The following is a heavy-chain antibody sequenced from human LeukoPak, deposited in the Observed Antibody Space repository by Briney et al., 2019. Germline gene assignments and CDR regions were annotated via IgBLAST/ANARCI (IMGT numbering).Heavy chain of an antibody. CDR2: IYSGGST. Sequence: PGGSLRLSCAASGFTVSSNYMSWVRQAPGKGLEWVSVIYSGGSTYYADSVKGRFTISRDNSKNTLYLQMNSLRAEDTAVYYCARDQLELRDYYYYVDVWGKGTTVTVSS. D-gene: IGHD1-7*01. V-gene: IGHV3-53*01. CDR1: GFTVSSNY. CDR3: ARDQLELRDYYYYVDV. J-gene: IGHJ6*03.